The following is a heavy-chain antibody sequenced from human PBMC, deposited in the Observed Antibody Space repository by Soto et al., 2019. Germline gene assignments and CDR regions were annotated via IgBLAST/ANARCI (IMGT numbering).Heavy chain of an antibody. J-gene: IGHJ4*02. CDR3: ARGSSPVDFDY. D-gene: IGHD6-13*01. Sequence: QVQLVQSGAEVKKPGASVKVSCKTSGYTFTNYGINWVRQAPGQGLEWMGWINAYNGKTNYAQRLQGRVIMTTDTSTSTASMELRSLRSDDTAVYYCARGSSPVDFDYWGQGTLVTVSS. CDR2: INAYNGKT. CDR1: GYTFTNYG. V-gene: IGHV1-18*01.